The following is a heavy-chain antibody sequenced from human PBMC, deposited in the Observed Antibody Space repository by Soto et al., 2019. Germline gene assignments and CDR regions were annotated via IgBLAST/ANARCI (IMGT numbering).Heavy chain of an antibody. J-gene: IGHJ6*02. V-gene: IGHV3-21*01. CDR2: ISSSSSYI. D-gene: IGHD2-8*01. Sequence: GGSLRLSCAASGFTFSSYAMNWVRQAPGKGLEWVSSISSSSSYIYYADSVKGRFTISRDNAKNSLYLQMNSLRAEDTAVYYCARDSHPYCTSGVCSVGMDVWGQGTTVTVSS. CDR3: ARDSHPYCTSGVCSVGMDV. CDR1: GFTFSSYA.